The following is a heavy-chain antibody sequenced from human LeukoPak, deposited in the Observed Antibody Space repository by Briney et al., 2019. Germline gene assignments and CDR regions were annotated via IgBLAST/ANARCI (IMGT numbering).Heavy chain of an antibody. CDR3: ARVGRIAAAGVVDP. J-gene: IGHJ5*02. CDR1: GYTFTSYG. D-gene: IGHD6-13*01. CDR2: IRAYNGNT. V-gene: IGHV1-18*01. Sequence: ASVKVSCKASGYTFTSYGISWVRQAPGQGLEWMGWIRAYNGNTNYAQKLQGRVTMTTDTSTSTAYMELRSLRSDDTAVYYCARVGRIAAAGVVDPWGQGTLVTVSS.